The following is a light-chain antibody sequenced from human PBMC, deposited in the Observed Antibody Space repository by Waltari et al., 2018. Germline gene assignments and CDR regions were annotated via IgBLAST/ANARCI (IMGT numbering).Light chain of an antibody. Sequence: DIQMTQSPSSLSASVRDRVTITCRASQGISSYLAWYQQKPGKAPNLLIYKASTLQSGVPSRFSGSGSGTDFTLTISSLQPEDFATYYCQQHNSNPYSFGQGTKVEIK. CDR3: QQHNSNPYS. V-gene: IGKV1-9*01. CDR1: QGISSY. J-gene: IGKJ2*03. CDR2: KAS.